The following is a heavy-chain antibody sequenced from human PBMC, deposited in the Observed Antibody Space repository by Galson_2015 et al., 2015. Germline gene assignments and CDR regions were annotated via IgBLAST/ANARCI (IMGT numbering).Heavy chain of an antibody. Sequence: SLRLSCAASGFTFGDNAMHWVRHAPGKGLEWVSGITWNSGSKDYADSVQGRFTISRDNAKNSLYLQMNSLRAEDTAFYYCARARIGNYFSDFDYWGQGILVTVSS. CDR1: GFTFGDNA. V-gene: IGHV3-9*01. CDR2: ITWNSGSK. CDR3: ARARIGNYFSDFDY. J-gene: IGHJ4*02. D-gene: IGHD2/OR15-2a*01.